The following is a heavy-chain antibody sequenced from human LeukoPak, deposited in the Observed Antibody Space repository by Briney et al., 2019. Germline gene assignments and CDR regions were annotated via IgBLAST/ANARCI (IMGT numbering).Heavy chain of an antibody. CDR1: GYTFTSYD. CDR3: ARGRLTGYSSSWWGIYNWFDP. V-gene: IGHV1-8*01. D-gene: IGHD6-13*01. Sequence: ASVKVSRKASGYTFTSYDINWVRQATGQGLEWMGWMNPNSGNTGYAQKFQGRVTMTRNTSISTAYMELSSLRSEDTAVYYCARGRLTGYSSSWWGIYNWFDPWGQGTLVTVSS. J-gene: IGHJ5*02. CDR2: MNPNSGNT.